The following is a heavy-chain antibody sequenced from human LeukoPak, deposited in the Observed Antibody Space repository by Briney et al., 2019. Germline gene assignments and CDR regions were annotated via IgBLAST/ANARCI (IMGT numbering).Heavy chain of an antibody. D-gene: IGHD5-24*01. CDR3: ARSNSVEMATILFDY. CDR2: INPSGGST. J-gene: IGHJ4*02. V-gene: IGHV1-46*01. CDR1: GYTFTIYY. Sequence: ASVTVSCKASGYTFTIYYMHWVRQAPGQGLEWMGIINPSGGSTSYAQKFQGRVTMTRDTSTSTVYMELSGLRSEDTAVYYCARSNSVEMATILFDYWGQGTLVTVSS.